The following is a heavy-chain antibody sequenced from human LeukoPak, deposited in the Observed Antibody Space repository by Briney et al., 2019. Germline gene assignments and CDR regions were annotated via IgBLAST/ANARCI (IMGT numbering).Heavy chain of an antibody. D-gene: IGHD3/OR15-3a*01. CDR1: GFTFSSYT. J-gene: IGHJ3*02. Sequence: GGSLRLSCAASGFTFSSYTMNWVRQAPGKGLEWVSSISSGSSTIYHADSVKGRFTISRDNAKNSLYLQMNSLRDEDTAVYYRARDRVRTGQRDAFDIWGQGTMVTVSS. CDR2: ISSGSSTI. CDR3: ARDRVRTGQRDAFDI. V-gene: IGHV3-48*02.